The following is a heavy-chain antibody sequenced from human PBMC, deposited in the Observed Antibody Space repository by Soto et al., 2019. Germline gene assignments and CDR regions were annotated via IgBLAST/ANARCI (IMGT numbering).Heavy chain of an antibody. J-gene: IGHJ6*02. V-gene: IGHV5-51*01. CDR1: GYSFTSYW. CDR3: ARHPDPYYGMDV. CDR2: IYPGESDT. Sequence: HGESLKISCKGSGYSFTSYWIGWVRQMPGKGLEWMGIIYPGESDTIYSPSFRGQVTISADKSLNTAYLQWSSLKASDTAIYFCARHPDPYYGMDVWGQGTTVTVSS.